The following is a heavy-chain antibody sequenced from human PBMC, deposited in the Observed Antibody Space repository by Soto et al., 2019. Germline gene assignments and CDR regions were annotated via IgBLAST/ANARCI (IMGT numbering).Heavy chain of an antibody. J-gene: IGHJ3*02. CDR1: GYTFTSYG. V-gene: IGHV1-18*01. CDR2: ISAYNGNT. Sequence: ASVKVSCKASGYTFTSYGISWVRQAPGQGLEWMGWISAYNGNTNYAQKLQGRVTMTTDTSTSTAYMELRSLRFDDTAVYYCARLKNYYYDSSGYPDAFDIWGQGTMVTVSS. D-gene: IGHD3-22*01. CDR3: ARLKNYYYDSSGYPDAFDI.